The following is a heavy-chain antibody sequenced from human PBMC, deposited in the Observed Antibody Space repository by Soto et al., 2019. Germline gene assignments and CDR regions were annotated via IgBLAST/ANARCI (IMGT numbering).Heavy chain of an antibody. V-gene: IGHV4-34*01. CDR2: INHSGST. D-gene: IGHD6-19*01. J-gene: IGHJ4*02. CDR3: ARGKSISVAGTFDY. Sequence: PSETLSLTCAVYGGSFSGYYWSWIRQPPGKGLEWIGEINHSGSTNYNPSLKSRVTISVDTSKNQFSLKLSSVTAADTAVYYCARGKSISVAGTFDYWGQGTMVTVS. CDR1: GGSFSGYY.